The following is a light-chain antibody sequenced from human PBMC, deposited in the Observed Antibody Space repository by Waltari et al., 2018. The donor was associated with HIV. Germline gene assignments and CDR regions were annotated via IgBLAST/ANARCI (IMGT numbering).Light chain of an antibody. CDR1: QSVSSSY. J-gene: IGKJ1*01. CDR2: GAS. V-gene: IGKV3-20*01. Sequence: EIVLTQSPGTLSLSPGERATLSCRASQSVSSSYLAWYKQKPGQAPRLLIYGASSRATGIPDRFSVSGAGTDFTLTISRLEPEDFAVYYCQQYGSSPRTFGQGTKVENK. CDR3: QQYGSSPRT.